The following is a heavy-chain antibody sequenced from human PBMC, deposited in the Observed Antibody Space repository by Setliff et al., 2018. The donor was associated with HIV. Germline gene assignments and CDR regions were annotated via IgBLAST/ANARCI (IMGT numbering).Heavy chain of an antibody. CDR2: MNPNSGNT. V-gene: IGHV1-8*02. J-gene: IGHJ4*02. CDR3: ARVEQTYTYFDY. CDR1: GYTFNTYY. D-gene: IGHD5-18*01. Sequence: ASVKVSCKASGYTFNTYYIHWVRQAPGQGLEWMGWMNPNSGNTGYAQKFQGRVTMTRHTSISTAYMQLSSLRSEDTAVYYCARVEQTYTYFDYWGQGTLVTVSS.